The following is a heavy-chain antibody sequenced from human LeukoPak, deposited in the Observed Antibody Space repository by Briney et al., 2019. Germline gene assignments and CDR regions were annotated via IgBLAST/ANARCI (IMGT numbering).Heavy chain of an antibody. CDR3: ARDQVYDRRSEYFQH. CDR1: GYTFTSYY. D-gene: IGHD3-22*01. Sequence: ASVKVSCKASGYTFTSYYMHWVRQAPGQGLEWMGIINPSGGSTSYAQKFQGRVTMPRDTSTSTVYMELSSLRSEDTAVYYCARDQVYDRRSEYFQHWGQGTLVTVSS. J-gene: IGHJ1*01. V-gene: IGHV1-46*01. CDR2: INPSGGST.